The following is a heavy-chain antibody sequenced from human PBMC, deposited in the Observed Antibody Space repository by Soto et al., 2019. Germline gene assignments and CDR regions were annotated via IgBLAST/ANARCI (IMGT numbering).Heavy chain of an antibody. CDR2: INPYNGDT. V-gene: IGHV1-2*02. CDR1: GYPFTNYY. D-gene: IGHD3-16*01. CDR3: ARDFATLTKDH. Sequence: ASVKVSCKTSGYPFTNYYIHRVRQAPGQGLEWLGLINPYNGDTTYGQKFQGRVTLTRDTSTTTAYMELSSLTSADTAIYFCARDFATLTKDHWGQGTLVTVSS. J-gene: IGHJ4*02.